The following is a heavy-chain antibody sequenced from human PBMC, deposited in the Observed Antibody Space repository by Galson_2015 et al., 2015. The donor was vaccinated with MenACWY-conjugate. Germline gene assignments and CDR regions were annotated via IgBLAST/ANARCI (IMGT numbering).Heavy chain of an antibody. CDR3: ARGGYYGAGSYSNDY. Sequence: SLRLSCAAAGFTFSFYDMHWVRHATGKGLEWVSGIGTAGDTYYADSVRGRFTISRENAKNSMYLQMNSLRADDTAVYYCARGGYYGAGSYSNDYWGQGTLVTVSS. D-gene: IGHD3-10*01. J-gene: IGHJ4*02. CDR1: GFTFSFYD. V-gene: IGHV3-13*01. CDR2: IGTAGDT.